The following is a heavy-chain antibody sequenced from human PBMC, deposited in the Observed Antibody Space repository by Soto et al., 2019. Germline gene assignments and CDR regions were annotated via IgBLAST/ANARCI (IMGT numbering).Heavy chain of an antibody. V-gene: IGHV4-39*01. D-gene: IGHD3-3*01. CDR3: ASPGQYDFWSGSPGPIDY. J-gene: IGHJ4*02. Sequence: PSETLSLTCTVSGGSISSSSYYWGWIRQPPGKGLEWIGSIYYGGSTYYNPSLKSRVTISVDTSKNQFSLKLSSVTAADTAVYYCASPGQYDFWSGSPGPIDYWGQGTLVTVSS. CDR2: IYYGGST. CDR1: GGSISSSSYY.